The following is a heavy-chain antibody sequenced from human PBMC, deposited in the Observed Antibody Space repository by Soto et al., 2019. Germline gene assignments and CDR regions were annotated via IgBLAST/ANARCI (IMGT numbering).Heavy chain of an antibody. Sequence: SETLSLTCTVSGGSISSHYWSWIRQPPGKGLEWIGYVYYSGSTNYNPSLKSRVTISVDPPKNQFSLKLSSVTAADTAVYHCARGDYSDSSGLYFDYWGQGTLVTVSS. D-gene: IGHD3-22*01. J-gene: IGHJ4*02. CDR2: VYYSGST. V-gene: IGHV4-59*11. CDR1: GGSISSHY. CDR3: ARGDYSDSSGLYFDY.